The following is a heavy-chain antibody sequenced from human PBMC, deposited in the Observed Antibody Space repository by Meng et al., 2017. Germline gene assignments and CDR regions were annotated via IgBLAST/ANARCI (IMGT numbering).Heavy chain of an antibody. CDR3: ARGSYSFDS. J-gene: IGHJ4*02. D-gene: IGHD1-26*01. V-gene: IGHV6-1*01. CDR2: AYYRSKWYH. Sequence: ITLQQSGPGLVKPLPSLSFICAISGDSVASNSAAWNWIRQSPSRGLEWLGRAYYRSKWYHDYAESVKSRISIDPDTSKNQFSLQLRSVTPEDSAVYYCARGSYSFDSWGQRTLVTVSS. CDR1: GDSVASNSAA.